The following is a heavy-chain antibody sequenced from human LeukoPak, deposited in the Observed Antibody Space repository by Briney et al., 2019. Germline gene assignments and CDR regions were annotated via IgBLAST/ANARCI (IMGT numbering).Heavy chain of an antibody. V-gene: IGHV3-23*01. D-gene: IGHD6-19*01. CDR1: GFNFSNYD. Sequence: PGGSLRLSCSGSGFNFSNYDISWVRQAPGKGPEWVSSISANGESTYHADSVKGRLTISRDNSKNTLYLHMNSLRAEDTAVYYCAKDRGSGWYYFDYWGQGTLVTVSS. CDR2: ISANGEST. CDR3: AKDRGSGWYYFDY. J-gene: IGHJ4*02.